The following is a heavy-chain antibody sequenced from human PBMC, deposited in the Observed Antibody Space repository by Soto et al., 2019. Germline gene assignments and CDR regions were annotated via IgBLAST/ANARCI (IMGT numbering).Heavy chain of an antibody. Sequence: QVQLQQWGAGLLKPSETLSLTCAVYGGSFRGYYWSWIRQLPGKGLEWIGEINHSGRTTYNPSLKSRVTKSVDTSKNQSALKHSSVAAADTAVYYWASHSADFDYWGQGTLVTVSS. CDR1: GGSFRGYY. V-gene: IGHV4-34*01. J-gene: IGHJ4*02. CDR2: INHSGRT. CDR3: ASHSADFDY. D-gene: IGHD3-10*01.